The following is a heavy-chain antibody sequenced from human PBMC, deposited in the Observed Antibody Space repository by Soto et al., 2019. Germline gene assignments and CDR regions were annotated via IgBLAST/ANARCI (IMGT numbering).Heavy chain of an antibody. CDR3: ARARGVVLYYFDY. CDR1: GGSFSGYY. V-gene: IGHV4-34*01. CDR2: INHRGST. D-gene: IGHD2-15*01. Sequence: QVQLQQWGAGLLKPSETLSLTCAVYGGSFSGYYWSWIRQPPGKGLEWIGEINHRGSTNYNPSLKSRVTISVDTSKNQFSLKLSSVTAADTAVYYCARARGVVLYYFDYWGQGTLVTVSS. J-gene: IGHJ4*02.